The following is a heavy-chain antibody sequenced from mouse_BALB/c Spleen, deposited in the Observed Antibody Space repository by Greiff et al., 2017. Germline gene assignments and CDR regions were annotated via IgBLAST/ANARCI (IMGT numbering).Heavy chain of an antibody. CDR1: GYSITSDYA. D-gene: IGHD4-1*01. J-gene: IGHJ2*01. CDR2: ISYSGST. V-gene: IGHV3-2*02. Sequence: DVHLVESGPGLVKPSQSLSLTCTVTGYSITSDYAWNWIRQFPGNKLEWMGYISYSGSTSYNPSLKSRISITRDTSKNQFFLQLNSVTTEDTATYYCARRGWDLGDYWGQGTTLTVSS. CDR3: ARRGWDLGDY.